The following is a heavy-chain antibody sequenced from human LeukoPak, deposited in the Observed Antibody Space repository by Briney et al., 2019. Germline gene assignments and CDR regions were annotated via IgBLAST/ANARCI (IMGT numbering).Heavy chain of an antibody. J-gene: IGHJ2*01. CDR1: GGSFSGYY. D-gene: IGHD2-21*02. CDR2: INHSGST. CDR3: ARTHIVVVTAIPRDWYFAL. V-gene: IGHV4-34*01. Sequence: SETLSLTCAVYGGSFSGYYWSWIRQPPGKGLEWIGEINHSGSTNYNPSLKSRVTISVDTSKNQFSLKLSSVTAADTAVYYCARTHIVVVTAIPRDWYFALWGRGTLVTVSS.